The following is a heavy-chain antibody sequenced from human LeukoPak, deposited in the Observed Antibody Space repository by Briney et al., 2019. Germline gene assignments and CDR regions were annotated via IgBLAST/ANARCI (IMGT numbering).Heavy chain of an antibody. Sequence: ASVKVSCKASGYTFTSFGISWVRQAPGQGLEWMGWTGPYNGNTNYAQKLQGRVTMTTDTSTSTAYMELRSLRSDDTAVYYCTRPALPGAYGMDVWGQGTTVTVSS. J-gene: IGHJ6*02. D-gene: IGHD7-27*01. V-gene: IGHV1-18*01. CDR2: TGPYNGNT. CDR1: GYTFTSFG. CDR3: TRPALPGAYGMDV.